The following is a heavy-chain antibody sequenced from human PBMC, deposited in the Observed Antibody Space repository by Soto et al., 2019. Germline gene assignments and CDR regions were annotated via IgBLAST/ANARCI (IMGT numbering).Heavy chain of an antibody. CDR1: GFTFSSYA. Sequence: GGSLRLSCAASGFTFSSYAMHWVRQAPGKGLEWVAVISYDGSNKYYADSVKGRFTISRDNSKNTLYLQMNSLRAEDTAVYYCARDYFYVGAKGEKGEEFDYWGQGTLVTVSS. D-gene: IGHD1-26*01. V-gene: IGHV3-30-3*01. CDR3: ARDYFYVGAKGEKGEEFDY. J-gene: IGHJ4*02. CDR2: ISYDGSNK.